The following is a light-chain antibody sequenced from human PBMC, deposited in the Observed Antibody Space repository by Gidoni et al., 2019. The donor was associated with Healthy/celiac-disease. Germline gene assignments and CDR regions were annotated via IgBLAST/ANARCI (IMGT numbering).Light chain of an antibody. CDR3: QQYDSYPLT. CDR1: QSTSSW. Sequence: DIQVTQSSSTLSASVGYRVTITCRASQSTSSWLAWYQQKPGKAPKLLIYRASSLESGVPSRFSGSGSGTHFTLTISSLQPDDFAAYYCQQYDSYPLTFGEGTKVEIK. V-gene: IGKV1-5*03. J-gene: IGKJ1*01. CDR2: RAS.